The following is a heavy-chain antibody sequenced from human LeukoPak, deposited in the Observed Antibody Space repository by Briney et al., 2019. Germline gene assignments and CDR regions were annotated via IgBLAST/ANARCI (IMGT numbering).Heavy chain of an antibody. J-gene: IGHJ4*02. CDR3: ARQRPRSSGDDFDY. V-gene: IGHV4-59*08. D-gene: IGHD7-27*01. Sequence: SSETLSLTCTVSGGSISSYYRSWIRQPPGKGLEWIGYIYYSGSTNYNPSLKSRVTISVDTSKNQFSLKLSSVTAADTAVYYCARQRPRSSGDDFDYWGQGTLVTVSS. CDR2: IYYSGST. CDR1: GGSISSYY.